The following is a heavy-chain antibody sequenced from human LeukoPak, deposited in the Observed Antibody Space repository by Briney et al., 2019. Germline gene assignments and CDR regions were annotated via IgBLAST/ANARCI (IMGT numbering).Heavy chain of an antibody. Sequence: SQTLSLTCTVSGGSINNGGYYWSWIRQHPGKGLEWIGYIYYSGSSYYNPSLKSRVTMSVDTSKNQFSLKLSSVTAADTAVYYCARQYTDASGSYNFDYWGQGTLVTVSS. D-gene: IGHD3-10*01. V-gene: IGHV4-30-4*01. CDR3: ARQYTDASGSYNFDY. CDR1: GGSINNGGYY. CDR2: IYYSGSS. J-gene: IGHJ4*02.